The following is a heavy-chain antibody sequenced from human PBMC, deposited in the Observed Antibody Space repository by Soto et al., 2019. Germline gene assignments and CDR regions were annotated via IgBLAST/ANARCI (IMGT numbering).Heavy chain of an antibody. D-gene: IGHD3-10*01. CDR2: INHSGST. CDR3: ARDYGSGSYFRSLGY. J-gene: IGHJ4*02. V-gene: IGHV4-34*01. Sequence: PSETLSLTCAVYGGSFSGYYWSWIRQPPGKGLEWIGEINHSGSTNYNPSLKSRVTISVDTSKNQFSLKLSSVTAADTAVYYCARDYGSGSYFRSLGYWGQGTLVTVSS. CDR1: GGSFSGYY.